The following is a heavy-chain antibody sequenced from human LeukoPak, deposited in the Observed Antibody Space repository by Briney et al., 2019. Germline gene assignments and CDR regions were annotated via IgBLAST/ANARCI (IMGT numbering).Heavy chain of an antibody. J-gene: IGHJ4*02. CDR1: GGSVSSGSYY. V-gene: IGHV4-61*01. Sequence: SETLSLTCTVSGGSVSSGSYYWSWIRQPPGKGLEWIRYIYYSGSTNYNPSLKSRVTISVDTSKNQFSLKLSSVTAADTAVYYCARGDGYGHDYWGQGTLVTVSS. CDR2: IYYSGST. CDR3: ARGDGYGHDY. D-gene: IGHD5-24*01.